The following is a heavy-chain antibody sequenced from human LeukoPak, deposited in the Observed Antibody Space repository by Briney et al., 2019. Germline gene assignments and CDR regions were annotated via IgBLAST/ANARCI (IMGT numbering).Heavy chain of an antibody. D-gene: IGHD3-22*01. CDR3: ARDSSGYYYQTGVFDY. J-gene: IGHJ4*02. Sequence: SETLSLTCTVSGGSISSYYWSWIRQPAGKGLEWMGRIYTSGSTNYNPPLKSRVTMSVDTSKNQFSLKLSSVTAADTAVYYCARDSSGYYYQTGVFDYWGQGTLVTVSS. CDR2: IYTSGST. V-gene: IGHV4-4*07. CDR1: GGSISSYY.